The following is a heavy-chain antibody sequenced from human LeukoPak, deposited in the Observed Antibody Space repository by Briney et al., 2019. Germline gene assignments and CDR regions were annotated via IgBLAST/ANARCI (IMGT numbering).Heavy chain of an antibody. CDR1: GFTFSDSW. CDR2: IKDDGSDK. Sequence: PGGSLRLSCGTSGFTFSDSWMSWFRQAPGQGLEGGASIKDDGSDKYYLDSVRGRFTISRDNAEDSLYLQLDDLRAEDTAVFYCARHLLRGQNFDYWGQGTLVTVSS. V-gene: IGHV3-7*01. J-gene: IGHJ4*02. CDR3: ARHLLRGQNFDY.